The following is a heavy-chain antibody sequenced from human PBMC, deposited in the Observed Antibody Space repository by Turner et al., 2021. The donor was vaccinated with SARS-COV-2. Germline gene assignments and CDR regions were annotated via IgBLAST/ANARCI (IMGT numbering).Heavy chain of an antibody. V-gene: IGHV4-39*01. J-gene: IGHJ4*02. Sequence: QLQLPESGPRLVKPSETLCLTGTGSGGPISIRSYYWGWLRQPPGKGLEWMGSIYYSGSTYNNPSLKSRVTITVDTSKNKFSLKLSSVTAADTAVYYCARSNDDFWSGYYTFYFDYWGQGTLVTVSS. CDR3: ARSNDDFWSGYYTFYFDY. CDR1: GGPISIRSYY. D-gene: IGHD3-3*01. CDR2: IYYSGST.